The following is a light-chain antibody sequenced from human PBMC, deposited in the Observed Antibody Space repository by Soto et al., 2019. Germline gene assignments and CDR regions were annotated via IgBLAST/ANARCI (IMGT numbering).Light chain of an antibody. Sequence: QSALTQPASVSGSPGQSITISCTETSSDVGGYNSVSWYQQHPGKAPKLMIYEVSNRPSGVSNRFSGSKSGSTASLTISGLQAEDEADYYCSSYTSSSTPCVFGTGTKLTVL. CDR1: SSDVGGYNS. CDR3: SSYTSSSTPCV. CDR2: EVS. J-gene: IGLJ1*01. V-gene: IGLV2-14*01.